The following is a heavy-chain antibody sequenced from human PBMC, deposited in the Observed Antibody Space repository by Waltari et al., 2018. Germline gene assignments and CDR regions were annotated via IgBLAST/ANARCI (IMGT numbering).Heavy chain of an antibody. D-gene: IGHD2-15*01. V-gene: IGHV3-23*04. CDR1: GFTFSSYA. Sequence: VQLVQSGAEVKKPGSSVKVSCAASGFTFSSYAMSWVRQAPGKGLEWVSAISGSGGSTYYADSVKGRFTISRDNSKNTLYLQMNSLRAEDTAVYYCAKDPIVVVVAATEDYWGQGTLVTVSS. CDR3: AKDPIVVVVAATEDY. J-gene: IGHJ4*02. CDR2: ISGSGGST.